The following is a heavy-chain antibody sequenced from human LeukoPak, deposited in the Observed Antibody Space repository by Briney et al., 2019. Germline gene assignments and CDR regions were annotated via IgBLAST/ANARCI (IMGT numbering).Heavy chain of an antibody. D-gene: IGHD1-1*01. Sequence: GGSLRLSCTASGFTFSTYEMNWVRQAPGKGLEWVSYISGSGSTIYYADSVKGRFTISRDNAKNSLYLQMSSLRAEDTALYYCAREGGWATTANDYWGQGTLVTVSS. CDR3: AREGGWATTANDY. J-gene: IGHJ4*02. V-gene: IGHV3-48*03. CDR1: GFTFSTYE. CDR2: ISGSGSTI.